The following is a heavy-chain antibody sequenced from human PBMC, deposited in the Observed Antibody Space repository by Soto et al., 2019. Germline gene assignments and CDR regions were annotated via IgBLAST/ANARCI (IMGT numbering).Heavy chain of an antibody. D-gene: IGHD1-26*01. CDR3: ARRGSGSYYDY. CDR2: ISGSGDST. Sequence: EVQLLESGGGLVQPGGSLRLSCAASGFTFSSYAMRWVRQAPGKGLEWVSAISGSGDSTYYADSVKGRFTTSRDNSKNTLYLQMNSLRAEDTAVYYCARRGSGSYYDYWGQEPWSPSPQ. V-gene: IGHV3-23*01. CDR1: GFTFSSYA. J-gene: IGHJ4*01.